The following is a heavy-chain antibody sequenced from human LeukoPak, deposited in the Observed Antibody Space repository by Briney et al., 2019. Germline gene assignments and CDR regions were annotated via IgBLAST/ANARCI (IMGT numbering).Heavy chain of an antibody. D-gene: IGHD5-24*01. Sequence: GGSLRLSCAASGFTFSSYAMHWVRQAPGKGLEWVTVISYDGSNKYYADSVKGRFTISRDNSKNTLYLQMNSLRAEDTAVYYCARGGKRGLRPHLSWCFDLWGRGTLVTVSS. V-gene: IGHV3-30-3*01. CDR1: GFTFSSYA. CDR2: ISYDGSNK. CDR3: ARGGKRGLRPHLSWCFDL. J-gene: IGHJ2*01.